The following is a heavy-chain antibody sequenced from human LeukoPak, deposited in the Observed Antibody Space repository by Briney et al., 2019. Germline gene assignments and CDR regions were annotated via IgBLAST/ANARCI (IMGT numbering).Heavy chain of an antibody. CDR1: GFTFSSYA. Sequence: GRSLRLSCAASGFTFSSYAMSWVRQAPGKGLEWVSSISSSSSYIYYADSVKGRFTISRDNAKNSLYLQMSSLRAEDTAVYYCARSYRYGSDYWGQGTLVTVSS. CDR3: ARSYRYGSDY. V-gene: IGHV3-21*01. D-gene: IGHD5-18*01. J-gene: IGHJ4*02. CDR2: ISSSSSYI.